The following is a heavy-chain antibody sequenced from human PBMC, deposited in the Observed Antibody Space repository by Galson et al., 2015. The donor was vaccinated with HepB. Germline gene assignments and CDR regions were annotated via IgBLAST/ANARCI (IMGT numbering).Heavy chain of an antibody. V-gene: IGHV1-18*01. Sequence: SVKVSCKASGYTFTSYGISWVRQAPGQGLEWMGWINAYNGNTNYAQKLQGRVTMTTDSSTSTAYMEPRSLRSDDTAVYYCARVGAAAIYYYYAMDVWGQGTTVTVSS. CDR1: GYTFTSYG. CDR3: ARVGAAAIYYYYAMDV. J-gene: IGHJ6*02. CDR2: INAYNGNT. D-gene: IGHD6-13*01.